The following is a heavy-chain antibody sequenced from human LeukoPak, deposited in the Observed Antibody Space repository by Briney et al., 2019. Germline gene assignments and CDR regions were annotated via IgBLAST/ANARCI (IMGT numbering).Heavy chain of an antibody. CDR2: VFRAGST. Sequence: SETLSLTYSVSGYSISSGYYWGWIRQPPGKGLEWIGSVFRAGSTYYNPSLKSRATISGDTSKNQFSLNLSSVTAADTAVYYCARVGTNYCTSSSCYTLWGQGTLVTVSS. J-gene: IGHJ4*02. CDR1: GYSISSGYY. V-gene: IGHV4-38-2*02. D-gene: IGHD2-2*02. CDR3: ARVGTNYCTSSSCYTL.